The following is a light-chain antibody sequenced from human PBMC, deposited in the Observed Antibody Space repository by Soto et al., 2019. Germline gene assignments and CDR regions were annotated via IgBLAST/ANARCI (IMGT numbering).Light chain of an antibody. CDR1: QSLSSY. J-gene: IGKJ2*01. CDR3: RQYGSSPSYT. CDR2: GAS. V-gene: IGKV3-20*01. Sequence: EIVLTQSPGTLSLSPGERATLSCRASQSLSSYLAWYQQKPGQAPRLLIYGASSRATGIPNRFSGSGSGKDFTLTISRLEPEDFAVYYCRQYGSSPSYTFGQGTKLEIK.